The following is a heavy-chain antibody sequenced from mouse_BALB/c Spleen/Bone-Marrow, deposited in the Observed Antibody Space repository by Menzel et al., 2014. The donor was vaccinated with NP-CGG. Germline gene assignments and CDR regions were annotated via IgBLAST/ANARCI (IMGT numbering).Heavy chain of an antibody. Sequence: EVKLMESGPGLVKPSQSLSLTCSVTGYSITSGYYWNWIRQFPGNKLEWMGYISYDGSNNYNPSLKNRISITRDTSKNQFFLKLNSVTTEDTATYYCASLDYDYDGEDAMDYWGQGTSVTVSS. D-gene: IGHD2-4*01. CDR3: ASLDYDYDGEDAMDY. J-gene: IGHJ4*01. CDR1: GYSITSGYY. CDR2: ISYDGSN. V-gene: IGHV3-6*02.